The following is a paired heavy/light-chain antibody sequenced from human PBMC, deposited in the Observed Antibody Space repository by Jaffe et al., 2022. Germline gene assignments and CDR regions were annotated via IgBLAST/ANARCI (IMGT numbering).Heavy chain of an antibody. D-gene: IGHD2-2*01. CDR3: ARDRSLPLGYCSSTSCFDYYYYYMDV. CDR1: GFTFSSYW. CDR2: IKQDGSEK. J-gene: IGHJ6*03. V-gene: IGHV3-7*01. Sequence: EVQLVESGGGLVQPGGSLRLSCAASGFTFSSYWMSWVRQAPGKGLEWVANIKQDGSEKYYVDSVKGRFTISRDNAKNSLYLQMNSLRAEDTAVYYCARDRSLPLGYCSSTSCFDYYYYYMDVWGKGTTVTVSS.
Light chain of an antibody. CDR2: DAS. CDR3: QQRTA. Sequence: EIVLTQSPATLSLSPGERATLSCRASQSVSSYLAWYQQKPGQAPRLLIYDASNRATGIPARFSGSGSGTDFTLTISSLEPEDFAVYYCQQRTAFGQGTKVEIK. V-gene: IGKV3-11*01. CDR1: QSVSSY. J-gene: IGKJ1*01.